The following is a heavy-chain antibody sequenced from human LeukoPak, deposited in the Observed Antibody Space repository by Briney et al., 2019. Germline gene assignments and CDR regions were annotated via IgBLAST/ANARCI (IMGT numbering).Heavy chain of an antibody. V-gene: IGHV4-4*07. D-gene: IGHD6-13*01. CDR2: IYSTGST. CDR3: ARQIASAGTAGFDF. CDR1: GRSISSYY. Sequence: SETLSLTCTVPGRSISSYYWSWIRQPAGKGLEWIGRIYSTGSTNYNPSLKSRVTMSVDTSKNQFSLRLRSVTAADTAVYYCARQIASAGTAGFDFWGQGALVTVSS. J-gene: IGHJ4*02.